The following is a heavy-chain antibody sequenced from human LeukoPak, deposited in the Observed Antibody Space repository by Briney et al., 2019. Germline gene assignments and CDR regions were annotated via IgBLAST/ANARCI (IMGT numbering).Heavy chain of an antibody. CDR3: ARGVSRYYDILTGYVYYYYMDV. J-gene: IGHJ6*03. D-gene: IGHD3-9*01. CDR2: INHSGST. V-gene: IGHV4-38-2*01. CDR1: GYSISSGYY. Sequence: SETLSLTCAVSGYSISSGYYWGWIRQPPGKGLEWIGEINHSGSTNYNPSLKSRVTISVDTSKNQFSLKLSSVTAADTAVYYCARGVSRYYDILTGYVYYYYMDVWGKGTTVTVSS.